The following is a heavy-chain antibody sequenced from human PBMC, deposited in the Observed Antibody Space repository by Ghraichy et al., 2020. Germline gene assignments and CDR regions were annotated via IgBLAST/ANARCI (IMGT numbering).Heavy chain of an antibody. V-gene: IGHV3-21*01. J-gene: IGHJ4*02. CDR2: ISGSGFST. D-gene: IGHD3-10*01. Sequence: LSLTCAASGFTFSSYSMNWVRQAPGKGLEWVSSISGSGFSTYYADSVKGRFTISRDNAKKSLYLQMNSLRDEDTAVYYCASRRELGHYWGQGTLVTVSS. CDR3: ASRRELGHY. CDR1: GFTFSSYS.